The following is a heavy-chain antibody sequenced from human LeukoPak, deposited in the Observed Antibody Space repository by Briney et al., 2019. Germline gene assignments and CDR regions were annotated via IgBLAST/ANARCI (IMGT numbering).Heavy chain of an antibody. CDR2: VDPEDGET. CDR3: ARESFLNNYDYVWGSYRPPPTKIEYFQH. J-gene: IGHJ1*01. D-gene: IGHD3-16*02. Sequence: GATVKISCKASGYTFTDYYMHWVQQAPGKGLEWMGRVDPEDGETIYAEKFQGRVTITADTSTDTAYMELSSLRSEDTAVYYCARESFLNNYDYVWGSYRPPPTKIEYFQHWGQGTLVTVSS. V-gene: IGHV1-69-2*01. CDR1: GYTFTDYY.